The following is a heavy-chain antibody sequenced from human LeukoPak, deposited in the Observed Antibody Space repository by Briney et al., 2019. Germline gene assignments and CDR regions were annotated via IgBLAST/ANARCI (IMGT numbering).Heavy chain of an antibody. V-gene: IGHV4-61*02. CDR2: SYTSGST. D-gene: IGHD6-13*01. Sequence: KPSQTLSLTCTVSGGSISSGSYYWSWIGQPPGKGLEWIGRSYTSGSTNYNPSLKSRVTISVDTSKNQFSLKLSSVTAADTAVYYCARAAYSHDAFDIWGQGTMVTVSS. J-gene: IGHJ3*02. CDR3: ARAAYSHDAFDI. CDR1: GGSISSGSYY.